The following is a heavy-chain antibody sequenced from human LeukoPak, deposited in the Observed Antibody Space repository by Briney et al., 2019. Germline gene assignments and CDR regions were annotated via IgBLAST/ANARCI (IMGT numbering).Heavy chain of an antibody. CDR2: IRYDGSNK. D-gene: IGHD3-9*01. J-gene: IGHJ4*02. CDR1: GFTLSSYG. V-gene: IGHV3-30*02. CDR3: ANPRDFDWLSFDY. Sequence: GGSLRLSCAASGFTLSSYGMHWVRQAPGKGLEWVAFIRYDGSNKYYADSVKGRFTISRDNSKNTLYLQMNSLRAEDTAVYYCANPRDFDWLSFDYWGQGTLVTVSS.